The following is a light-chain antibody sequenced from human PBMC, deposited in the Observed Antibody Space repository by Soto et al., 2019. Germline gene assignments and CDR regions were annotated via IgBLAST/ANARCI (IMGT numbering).Light chain of an antibody. CDR1: QTINSIY. CDR2: GAS. CDR3: QQYGSSIT. J-gene: IGKJ5*01. V-gene: IGKV3-20*01. Sequence: EIVLTQSPGTLSFSPGERATLSCRASQTINSIYLAWYQQRFGQAPRLLIYGASSRATGIPDRFSGSGSGTDFTLTISRLEPEDFAVYYCQQYGSSITFGQGTRLEIK.